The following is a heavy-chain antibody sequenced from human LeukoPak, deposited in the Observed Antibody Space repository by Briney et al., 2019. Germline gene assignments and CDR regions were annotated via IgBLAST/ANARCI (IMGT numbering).Heavy chain of an antibody. CDR2: IYSGGST. V-gene: IGHV3-53*01. J-gene: IGHJ4*02. CDR3: ATGGTYCGGACYPFDY. Sequence: GGSLRLSCAASGFTVSSNYMSWVRQAPGKGLEWVSVIYSGGSTYYADSVKDRFTISRDNSKNTLYLQMNSLRAEDTAVYYCATGGTYCGGACYPFDYWGQGTLVTVSS. D-gene: IGHD2-21*02. CDR1: GFTVSSNY.